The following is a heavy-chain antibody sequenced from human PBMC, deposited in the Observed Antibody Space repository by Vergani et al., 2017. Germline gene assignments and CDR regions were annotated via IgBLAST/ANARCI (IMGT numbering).Heavy chain of an antibody. D-gene: IGHD4-11*01. CDR1: GFTFDDFA. J-gene: IGHJ4*02. Sequence: EVQLVESGGVVVQPGGSLRLSCAASGFTFDDFAMHWVRQVPGKRLEWVSLITWDGGTVYYADSAKGRFVISRDNNKNSLFLQMNDLKPEDSALYYCAKDKTGSNWHYFDSWGQGTLVTVTS. CDR3: AKDKTGSNWHYFDS. V-gene: IGHV3-43D*03. CDR2: ITWDGGTV.